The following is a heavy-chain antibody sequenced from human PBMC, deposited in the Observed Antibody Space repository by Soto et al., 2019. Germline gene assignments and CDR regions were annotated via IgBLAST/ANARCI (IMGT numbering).Heavy chain of an antibody. Sequence: SETLSLTCAVYGGSFSGYYWSWIRQPPGKGLEWIGEINHSGSTNYNPSLKSRVTISVDTSKNQFSLKLGSVTAADTAVYYCARRILQQLVRQMYNWFDPWGQGTLVTVSS. CDR3: ARRILQQLVRQMYNWFDP. CDR1: GGSFSGYY. D-gene: IGHD6-13*01. J-gene: IGHJ5*02. CDR2: INHSGST. V-gene: IGHV4-34*01.